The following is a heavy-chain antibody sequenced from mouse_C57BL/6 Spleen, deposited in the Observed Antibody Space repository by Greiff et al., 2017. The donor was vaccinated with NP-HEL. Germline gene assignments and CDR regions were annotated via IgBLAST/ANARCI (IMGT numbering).Heavy chain of an antibody. CDR3: AREGDYYGSSWGAMDY. CDR1: GYTFTSYW. Sequence: QVQLQQPGTELVKPGASVKLSCKASGYTFTSYWMHWVKQRPGQGLEWIGNINPSNGGTNYNEKFKSKATLTVDKSSSTAYMQLSSLTSEDSAVYYCAREGDYYGSSWGAMDYWGQGTSVTVSS. D-gene: IGHD1-1*01. CDR2: INPSNGGT. J-gene: IGHJ4*01. V-gene: IGHV1-53*01.